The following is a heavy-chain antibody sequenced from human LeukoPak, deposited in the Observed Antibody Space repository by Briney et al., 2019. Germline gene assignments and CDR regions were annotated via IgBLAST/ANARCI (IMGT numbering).Heavy chain of an antibody. J-gene: IGHJ4*02. Sequence: PSETLSLTCTVSGGSISSSSYYWGWIRQPPGKGLEWIGEINHSGSTNYNPSLKSRVTISVDTSKNQFSLKLSSVTAADTAVYYCARTIFGVDIYDYWGQGTLVTVSS. CDR1: GGSISSSSYY. CDR2: INHSGST. D-gene: IGHD3-3*01. CDR3: ARTIFGVDIYDY. V-gene: IGHV4-39*07.